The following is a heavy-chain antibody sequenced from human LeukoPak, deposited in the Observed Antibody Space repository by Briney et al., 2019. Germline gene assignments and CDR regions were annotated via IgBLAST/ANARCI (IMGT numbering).Heavy chain of an antibody. J-gene: IGHJ5*02. V-gene: IGHV4-34*01. CDR1: GGSFSGFY. Sequence: DPSETLSLTCAVYGGSFSGFYWSWIRQPPGKGLEWIGEINHSGSTNYNPSLKSRVTISVDTSKNQFSLKESSVTAADTAVYYCARGRKSYTLTPVGLRWFDPWGQGILVTVSS. CDR3: ARGRKSYTLTPVGLRWFDP. CDR2: INHSGST. D-gene: IGHD4-17*01.